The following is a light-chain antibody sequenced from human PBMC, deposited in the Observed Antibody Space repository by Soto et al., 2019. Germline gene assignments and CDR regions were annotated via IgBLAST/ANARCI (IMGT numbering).Light chain of an antibody. J-gene: IGKJ1*01. V-gene: IGKV3-20*01. CDR2: GAS. CDR1: QSLAGNY. Sequence: DIVLTQSPGTLSLSPGETATLSCRASQSLAGNYLAWYQQKPGQAPRLLISGASSRATGIPDRFSGSGSGTDFTLTISGLEPEDFAVYYCQQYGSSPRTFGQGTKVDIK. CDR3: QQYGSSPRT.